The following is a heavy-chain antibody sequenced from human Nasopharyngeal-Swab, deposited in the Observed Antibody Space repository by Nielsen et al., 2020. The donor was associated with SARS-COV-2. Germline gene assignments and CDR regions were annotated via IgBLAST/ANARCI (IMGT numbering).Heavy chain of an antibody. J-gene: IGHJ4*02. D-gene: IGHD1-7*01. CDR3: ARGRNYVYTPFDY. Sequence: GSLKLSCTVSGGSISGYFWSWVRQPPEKGLEWIGYIHYGGSTNYNPSLKSRVTISVDMSKNQFSLRLASVTAADTAVYYCARGRNYVYTPFDYWGQGSLVTVSS. V-gene: IGHV4-59*01. CDR2: IHYGGST. CDR1: GGSISGYF.